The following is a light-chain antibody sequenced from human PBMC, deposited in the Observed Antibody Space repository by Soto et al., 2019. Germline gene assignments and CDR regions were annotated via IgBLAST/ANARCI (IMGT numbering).Light chain of an antibody. CDR2: DVS. CDR1: SSDLGGYKF. V-gene: IGLV2-14*03. CDR3: SSYKKPSKTYL. J-gene: IGLJ1*01. Sequence: QSAVTQPASVSGAPGQSITISCTGTSSDLGGYKFVSWYQHHPGKSPKLMIYDVSNRPTGVSNRFSGSKSGNTASLTIYGIQAEDEAEYYCSSYKKPSKTYLLGSGTXATVL.